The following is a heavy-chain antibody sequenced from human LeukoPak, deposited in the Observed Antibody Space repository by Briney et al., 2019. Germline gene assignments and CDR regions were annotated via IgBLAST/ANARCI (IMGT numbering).Heavy chain of an antibody. J-gene: IGHJ4*02. CDR1: GFTFSSYA. V-gene: IGHV3-23*01. D-gene: IGHD6-19*01. CDR3: AKVISGWSERTFNY. CDR2: ISGGGETI. Sequence: QSGGSLRLSCAASGFTFSSYAMHWVRQAPGKGLEWVSAISGGGETIYYADSVKGRFTISRDNSKNTLYLQMNSLRAEDSAVYYCAKVISGWSERTFNYWGQGTLVTVSS.